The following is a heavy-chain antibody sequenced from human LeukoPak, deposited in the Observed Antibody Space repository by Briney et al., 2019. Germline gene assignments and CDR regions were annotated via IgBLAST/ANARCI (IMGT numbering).Heavy chain of an antibody. Sequence: GGSLRLSCAASGFTFDDYGMSWVRQAPGKGLEWVSGINWNGGSTGYADSVKGQFTISRDNAKNSLYLQMNSLRAEDTALYYCARLNSSGWKRNFDYWGQGTLVTVSS. J-gene: IGHJ4*02. CDR1: GFTFDDYG. V-gene: IGHV3-20*04. CDR3: ARLNSSGWKRNFDY. CDR2: INWNGGST. D-gene: IGHD6-19*01.